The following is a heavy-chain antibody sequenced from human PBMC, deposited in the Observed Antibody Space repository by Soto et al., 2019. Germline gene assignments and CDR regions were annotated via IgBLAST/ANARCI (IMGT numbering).Heavy chain of an antibody. D-gene: IGHD3-10*01. Sequence: SETLSLTCAVYGGSFSGYYWSWIRQPPGKGLEWIGEINHSGSTNYNPSLKSRVTISVDTSKNQFSLKLSSVTAADTAVYYCARGYRSRRRGVGTGYMDVCGQGTSVTVSS. V-gene: IGHV4-34*01. CDR3: ARGYRSRRRGVGTGYMDV. CDR2: INHSGST. CDR1: GGSFSGYY. J-gene: IGHJ6*03.